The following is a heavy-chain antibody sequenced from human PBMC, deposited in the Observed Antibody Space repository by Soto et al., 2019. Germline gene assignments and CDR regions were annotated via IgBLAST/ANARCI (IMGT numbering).Heavy chain of an antibody. Sequence: EVQLLESGGGLVQPGGSLSLSCAASGFTFSSYAMNWVRQAPGKGLEWVSSITSGGSTYYADSVKGRFSTSRDNSKNTLYRQVNSLRAEDTDVYYCAKDKYDDWGKGTLVTVSS. CDR1: GFTFSSYA. V-gene: IGHV3-23*01. CDR2: ITSGGST. D-gene: IGHD3-22*01. J-gene: IGHJ4*02. CDR3: AKDKYDD.